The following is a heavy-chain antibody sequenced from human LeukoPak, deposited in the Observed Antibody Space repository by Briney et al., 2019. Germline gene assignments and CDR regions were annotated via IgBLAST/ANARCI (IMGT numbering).Heavy chain of an antibody. V-gene: IGHV4-30-2*01. CDR1: GGSISSGGNS. CDR3: ARVAHYGSGSYPFDY. Sequence: TPSLTRAVSGGSISSGGNSWSWIRQPPRKGLEWIGYIYHSGSNYYNPSLKSRVTISVDRPKNQFSLKLSSVTAADTAVYYCARVAHYGSGSYPFDYWGQGTLVTVSS. D-gene: IGHD3-10*01. CDR2: IYHSGSN. J-gene: IGHJ4*02.